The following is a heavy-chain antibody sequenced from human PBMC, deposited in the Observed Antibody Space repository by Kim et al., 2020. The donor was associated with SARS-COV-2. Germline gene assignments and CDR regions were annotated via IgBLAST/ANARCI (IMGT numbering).Heavy chain of an antibody. CDR2: GNT. D-gene: IGHD1-26*01. V-gene: IGHV1-18*01. Sequence: GNTNYAQKLQGRVTMTKDTSTSRAYVELRSLRSEDTAVYYCARVLYRVPGYWGQGTLVTVSS. CDR3: ARVLYRVPGY. J-gene: IGHJ4*02.